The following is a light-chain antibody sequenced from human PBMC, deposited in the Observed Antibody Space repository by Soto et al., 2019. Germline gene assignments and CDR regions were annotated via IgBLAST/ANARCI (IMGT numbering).Light chain of an antibody. J-gene: IGLJ2*01. CDR3: SSYTSSSTPVV. CDR2: EVS. CDR1: SSDVGSYNR. Sequence: QSALTQPPSVSGSPGQSVTISCTGTSSDVGSYNRVSWYQQPPGTAPKLMIYEVSNRPSGVPDRFSGSKSGNTASLTISGLQAEVEADYYCSSYTSSSTPVVFGGGTKLTVL. V-gene: IGLV2-18*02.